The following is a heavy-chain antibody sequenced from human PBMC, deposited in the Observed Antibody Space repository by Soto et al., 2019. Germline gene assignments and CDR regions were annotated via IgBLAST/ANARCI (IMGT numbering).Heavy chain of an antibody. CDR1: GDSVSSNSAA. CDR2: TYYRSKWKT. J-gene: IGHJ3*02. CDR3: ARGDVIDI. V-gene: IGHV6-1*01. Sequence: LSQTLSLTCAISGDSVSSNSAAWNWVRQSPSRGLEWLGRTYYRSKWKTDYAVSVRGRITINPDTSKNQFSLQLNSVTPGDTAVYYCARGDVIDIWGRGTMVTVSS.